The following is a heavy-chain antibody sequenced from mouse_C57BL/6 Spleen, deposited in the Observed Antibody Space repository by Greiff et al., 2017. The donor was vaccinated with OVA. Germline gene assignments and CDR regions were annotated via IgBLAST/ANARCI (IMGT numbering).Heavy chain of an antibody. CDR3: ARGDYDYEGYYAMDY. V-gene: IGHV1-64*01. Sequence: QVQLKQSGAELVKPGASVKLSCKASGYTFTSYWMHWVKQRPGQGLEWIGMIHPNSGSTNYNEKFKSKATLTVDKSSSTAYMQLSSLTSEDSAVYYCARGDYDYEGYYAMDYWGQGTSVTVSS. D-gene: IGHD2-4*01. CDR1: GYTFTSYW. CDR2: IHPNSGST. J-gene: IGHJ4*01.